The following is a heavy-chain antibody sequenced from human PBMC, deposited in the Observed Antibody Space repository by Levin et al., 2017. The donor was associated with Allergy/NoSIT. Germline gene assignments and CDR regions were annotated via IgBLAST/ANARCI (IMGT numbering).Heavy chain of an antibody. Sequence: PGGSLRLSCEGSGYNFSNYWIGWVRQMPGRGLEWMGIIYPGDSDTRYSPSFRDQVSFSADKSINTAYLQLSSLKASDTAIYYCARHMDRGVGTTMDYWGQGSQIIVSS. J-gene: IGHJ4*02. V-gene: IGHV5-51*06. CDR3: ARHMDRGVGTTMDY. CDR1: GYNFSNYW. CDR2: IYPGDSDT. D-gene: IGHD1-14*01.